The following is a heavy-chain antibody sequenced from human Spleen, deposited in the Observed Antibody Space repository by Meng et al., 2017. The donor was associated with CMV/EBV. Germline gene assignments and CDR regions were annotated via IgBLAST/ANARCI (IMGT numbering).Heavy chain of an antibody. J-gene: IGHJ6*01. V-gene: IGHV3-30-3*01. CDR2: ISYNGSDK. CDR3: ARVFGDYGSYYYGIDF. D-gene: IGHD4/OR15-4a*01. Sequence: GESLKISCAASGFTFSNYAMHWVRQAPGKGLEWVAVISYNGSDKYSADSVKGRFTISRDNSNNTLYLQMNSLRAEDTAVYYCARVFGDYGSYYYGIDFWGQGTTVTVSS. CDR1: GFTFSNYA.